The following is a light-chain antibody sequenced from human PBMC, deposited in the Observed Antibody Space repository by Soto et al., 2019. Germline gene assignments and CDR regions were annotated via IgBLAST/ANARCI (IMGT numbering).Light chain of an antibody. Sequence: EIVMTQSLATLSVSPGERGTLSCRANQSVTSNLAWYQQKPGQAPRLLIYGASTRATGIPARFSGSGSGTEFTLTISSLQSEDFAVYYCQQYNRWPPTFGQGTKLEIK. CDR3: QQYNRWPPT. CDR1: QSVTSN. J-gene: IGKJ2*01. V-gene: IGKV3-15*01. CDR2: GAS.